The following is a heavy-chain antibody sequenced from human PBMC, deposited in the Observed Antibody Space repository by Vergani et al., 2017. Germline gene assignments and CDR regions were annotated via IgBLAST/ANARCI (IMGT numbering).Heavy chain of an antibody. CDR2: IRSKANSYAT. J-gene: IGHJ6*04. Sequence: EVQLVESGGGLVQPGGSLKLSCAASGFTFSGSAMHWVRQASGKGLEWVGRIRSKANSYATAYAASVNGRFTISSDDSKNTAYLQMNSLKTEDTAVYYCTRFGGVVTPSLSPMDVGGRGTTVTVYS. D-gene: IGHD4-23*01. CDR1: GFTFSGSA. V-gene: IGHV3-73*01. CDR3: TRFGGVVTPSLSPMDV.